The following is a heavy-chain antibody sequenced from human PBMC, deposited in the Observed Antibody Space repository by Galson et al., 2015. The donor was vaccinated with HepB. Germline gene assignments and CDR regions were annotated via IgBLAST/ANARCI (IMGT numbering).Heavy chain of an antibody. D-gene: IGHD6-13*01. J-gene: IGHJ4*02. V-gene: IGHV3-30-3*01. CDR3: ARDRGAAAGLDY. Sequence: LRLSCAASGFTFSSYAMHWVRQAPGKGLEWVAVISYDGSNKYYADSVKGRFTISRDNSKNTLYLQMNSLRAEDTAVYYCARDRGAAAGLDYWGQGTLVTVSS. CDR2: ISYDGSNK. CDR1: GFTFSSYA.